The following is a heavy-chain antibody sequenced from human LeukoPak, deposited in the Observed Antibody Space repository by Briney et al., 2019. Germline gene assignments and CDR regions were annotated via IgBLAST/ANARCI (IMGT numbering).Heavy chain of an antibody. D-gene: IGHD6-13*01. CDR2: ISSSSSFI. V-gene: IGHV3-21*01. J-gene: IGHJ3*02. Sequence: GGSLRLSCAASGFTFSSYSMNWVRQAPGKGLEWVSSISSSSSFIYYADSVKGRFTISRDNAKNSLYLQMNSLRAEDTAVYYCARESPYSSSWYRAAFDIWGQGTMVTVSS. CDR1: GFTFSSYS. CDR3: ARESPYSSSWYRAAFDI.